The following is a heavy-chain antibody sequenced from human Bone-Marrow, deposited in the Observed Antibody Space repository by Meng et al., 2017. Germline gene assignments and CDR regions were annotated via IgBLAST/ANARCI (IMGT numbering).Heavy chain of an antibody. Sequence: ASVKVSCKASGYTFTGYFLYWVRQAPGQGLEWMGWINPNSGGTNYAQKFQGRVTTTRDTSISTAYMELSRLRSDDTAVYYCARWRTAYSSGYDYWGQGTLVTFSS. D-gene: IGHD6-19*01. CDR3: ARWRTAYSSGYDY. J-gene: IGHJ4*02. CDR1: GYTFTGYF. CDR2: INPNSGGT. V-gene: IGHV1-2*02.